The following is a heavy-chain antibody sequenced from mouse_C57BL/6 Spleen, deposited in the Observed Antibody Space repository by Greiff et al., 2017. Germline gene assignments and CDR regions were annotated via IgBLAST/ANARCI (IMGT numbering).Heavy chain of an antibody. Sequence: VQLQESGPELVKPGASVKLSCKASGYTFTSYDINWVKQRPGQGLEWIGWIYPRDGSNKYNEKFKGKATLNVDTSSSTAYMELHSLTSEDSAVYFCARKGVYYGSRNYAMDYWGQGTSVTVSS. CDR3: ARKGVYYGSRNYAMDY. J-gene: IGHJ4*01. CDR2: IYPRDGSN. D-gene: IGHD1-1*01. CDR1: GYTFTSYD. V-gene: IGHV1-85*01.